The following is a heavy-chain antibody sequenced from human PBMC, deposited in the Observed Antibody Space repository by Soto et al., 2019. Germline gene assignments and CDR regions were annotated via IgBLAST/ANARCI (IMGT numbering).Heavy chain of an antibody. CDR2: IIPMFRTP. D-gene: IGHD3-10*01. CDR3: ATSTSPSLSTYGFVEAFNL. J-gene: IGHJ3*01. V-gene: IGHV1-69*12. Sequence: QVQVVQSGAEVRKPGSSVKVSCKVSGGTFKSYEISWVRQAPGQGLEWVGGIIPMFRTPNYAQKFQGTVTITADESTSTAYMELTSLRSEDTPIYYCATSTSPSLSTYGFVEAFNLWGQGTLVIVSS. CDR1: GGTFKSYE.